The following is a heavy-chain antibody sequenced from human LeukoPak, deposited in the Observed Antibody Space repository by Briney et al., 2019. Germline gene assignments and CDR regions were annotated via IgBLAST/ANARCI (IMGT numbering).Heavy chain of an antibody. Sequence: ASVKVSCKASGYTFTGYYMHWVRQAPGQGLEWMGWINPNSGVTNYAQRFQGRVTMTRDTSISTAYMELSRLRSEDTAVYYCASYSSSSYYYYYMDVWGKGTTVTVSS. CDR1: GYTFTGYY. D-gene: IGHD6-6*01. J-gene: IGHJ6*03. CDR2: INPNSGVT. CDR3: ASYSSSSYYYYYMDV. V-gene: IGHV1-2*02.